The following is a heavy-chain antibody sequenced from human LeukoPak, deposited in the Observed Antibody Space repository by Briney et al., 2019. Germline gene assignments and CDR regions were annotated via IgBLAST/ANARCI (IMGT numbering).Heavy chain of an antibody. CDR3: ARGYSYGRPFDP. CDR1: GYTFTGYY. Sequence: ASVKVSCEASGYTFTGYYMHWVRQAPGQGLEWMGRINPNSGGTNYAQKFQGRVTMTRDTSISTAYMELSRLRSDDTAVYYCARGYSYGRPFDPWGQGTLVTVSS. V-gene: IGHV1-2*06. D-gene: IGHD5-18*01. J-gene: IGHJ5*02. CDR2: INPNSGGT.